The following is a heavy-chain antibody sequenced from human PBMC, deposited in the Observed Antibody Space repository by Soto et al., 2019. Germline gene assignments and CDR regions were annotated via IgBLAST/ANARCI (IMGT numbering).Heavy chain of an antibody. Sequence: PSETLSLTCIVSGGSITRRSSYWAWIRQPPGKGLEWVGTFYDGNTYHNPSLRSRITIAVDTSKNQFSLNLTSVTAADMAVYYCAREGSHSAYNFAIGIQLWSFDRWGQGLPVTVSS. D-gene: IGHD1-1*01. J-gene: IGHJ5*02. V-gene: IGHV4-39*07. CDR1: GGSITRRSSY. CDR3: AREGSHSAYNFAIGIQLWSFDR. CDR2: FYDGNT.